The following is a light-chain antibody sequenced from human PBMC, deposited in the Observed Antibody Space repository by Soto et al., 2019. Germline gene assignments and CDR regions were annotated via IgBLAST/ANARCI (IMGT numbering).Light chain of an antibody. J-gene: IGKJ4*01. CDR1: QSVRSDY. Sequence: IGLSQSPATLSLSPGDRATLSCRASQSVRSDYFAWYQQKPGQPPRVILFGVSTRATAIPDRFSGSGSGTDFTLTISRLEPDDFGLYYCHQYGNSPLTFGGGTKVDNK. CDR3: HQYGNSPLT. CDR2: GVS. V-gene: IGKV3-20*01.